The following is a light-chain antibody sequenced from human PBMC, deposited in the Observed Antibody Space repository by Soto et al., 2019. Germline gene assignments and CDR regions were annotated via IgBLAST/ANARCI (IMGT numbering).Light chain of an antibody. Sequence: AIQVTQSPSSLSASVGDRVTITCRASQDIRGALAWYQQKPGKAPRLLIYDVSTLESGVPSRFSGSGSGTAFTLSISSLQPEDFGTYYCQQFNSYPITVGHGTRLEIK. J-gene: IGKJ5*01. CDR3: QQFNSYPIT. V-gene: IGKV1-13*02. CDR1: QDIRGA. CDR2: DVS.